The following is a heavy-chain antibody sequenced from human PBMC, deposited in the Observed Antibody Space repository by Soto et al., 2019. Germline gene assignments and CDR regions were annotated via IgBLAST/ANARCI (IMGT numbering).Heavy chain of an antibody. CDR3: ARDDRAQVDYGSGCYDY. CDR2: IIPIFGTA. Sequence: QVQLVQSGAEVKKPGSSVKVSCKASGGTFSSYAISWVRQAPGQGLEWMGGIIPIFGTANYAQKFQGRVTITADESPSTAYMELSSLRSEDTAVYYCARDDRAQVDYGSGCYDYWGQGTLVTVSS. J-gene: IGHJ4*02. D-gene: IGHD3-10*01. CDR1: GGTFSSYA. V-gene: IGHV1-69*01.